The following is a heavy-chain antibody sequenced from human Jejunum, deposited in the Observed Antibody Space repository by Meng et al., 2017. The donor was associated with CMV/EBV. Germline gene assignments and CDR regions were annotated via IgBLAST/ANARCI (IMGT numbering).Heavy chain of an antibody. J-gene: IGHJ4*02. CDR2: ARTKSYSYTK. Sequence: EVQLVDSGGGLVQPGXSLRLSWQASGFTLSDSAMYWVRQAAGKGLEWVGRARTKSYSYTKDYAASVKGRFTISRDDSKNSVYLQMSSLKTEDTAVYYCATDLSRIAVDAGYWGQGTLVTVSS. CDR1: GFTLSDSA. D-gene: IGHD6-19*01. V-gene: IGHV3-72*01. CDR3: ATDLSRIAVDAGY.